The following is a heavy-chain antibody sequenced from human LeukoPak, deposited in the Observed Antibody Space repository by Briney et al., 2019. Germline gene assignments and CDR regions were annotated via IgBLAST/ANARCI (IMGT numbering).Heavy chain of an antibody. CDR2: IYYSGST. V-gene: IGHV4-59*11. CDR3: ARDSRERSVPDV. CDR1: GGSINSRY. J-gene: IGHJ6*04. D-gene: IGHD5-24*01. Sequence: PSETLSLTCTVSGGSINSRYWIWLRQPPGKGLEWIGCIYYSGSTNYNPSLKSRVTMSVDTSKNQFSLKLSSVTAADTAVYYCARDSRERSVPDVWGKGTTVTVSS.